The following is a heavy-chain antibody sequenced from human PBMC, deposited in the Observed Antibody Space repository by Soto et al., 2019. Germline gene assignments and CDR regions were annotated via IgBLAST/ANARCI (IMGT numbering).Heavy chain of an antibody. Sequence: PSVKVSCKAAGCIFTAYAVHWVRQSPGQRLEWMGWINAGNGNTKYSQKFQGRVTITRDTSASTVYMELSSLRSEDTAVYYCARDWIGKYFAYWGQGTLVTVSS. CDR1: GCIFTAYA. D-gene: IGHD2-2*03. CDR3: ARDWIGKYFAY. CDR2: INAGNGNT. J-gene: IGHJ4*02. V-gene: IGHV1-3*01.